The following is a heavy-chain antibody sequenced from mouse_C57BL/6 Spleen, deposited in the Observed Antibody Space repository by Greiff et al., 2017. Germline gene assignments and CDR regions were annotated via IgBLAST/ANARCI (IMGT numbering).Heavy chain of an antibody. CDR1: GFTFSSYA. CDR3: TRYDYDGLYFDY. CDR2: ISGGGDYI. Sequence: EVKLVESGEGLVKPGGSLKLSCAASGFTFSSYAMSWVRQTPEKRLEWVAYISGGGDYIYYADTVKGRFTISRDNARNTLYLQMSSLKAEDTAMYYCTRYDYDGLYFDYRGKGTTLSVSS. V-gene: IGHV5-9-1*02. J-gene: IGHJ2*01. D-gene: IGHD2-4*01.